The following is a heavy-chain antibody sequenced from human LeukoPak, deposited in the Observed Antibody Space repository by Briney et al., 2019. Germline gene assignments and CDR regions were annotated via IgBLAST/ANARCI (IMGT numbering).Heavy chain of an antibody. D-gene: IGHD6-19*01. Sequence: SETLSLTCTVSHGSISDNSYYWGWIRQPPGKGLEWIGSIYYSGSTYYNPSLKSRVTISVDTSKNQFSLKLSSVTAADTAVYYCARIGPSSGIDYWGQGTLVTVSS. J-gene: IGHJ4*02. V-gene: IGHV4-39*07. CDR1: HGSISDNSYY. CDR3: ARIGPSSGIDY. CDR2: IYYSGST.